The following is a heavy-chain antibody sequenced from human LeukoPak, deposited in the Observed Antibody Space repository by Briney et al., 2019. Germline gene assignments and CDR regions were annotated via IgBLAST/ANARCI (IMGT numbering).Heavy chain of an antibody. CDR2: IWYDGSNK. Sequence: SGRSLRLSCAASGFTFSSYGMHWVRQAPGKGLEWVAVIWYDGSNKYYADSVKGRFTISRDNYKNTLYPQMNSMRAEDTAVYYCARGLGGQRDTAMVMPSGMDVWGQGTTVTVSS. J-gene: IGHJ6*02. V-gene: IGHV3-33*01. D-gene: IGHD5-18*01. CDR3: ARGLGGQRDTAMVMPSGMDV. CDR1: GFTFSSYG.